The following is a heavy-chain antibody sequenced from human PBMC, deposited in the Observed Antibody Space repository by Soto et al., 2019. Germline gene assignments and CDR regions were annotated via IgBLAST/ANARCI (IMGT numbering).Heavy chain of an antibody. CDR3: ARTPGGGTKQRSYGMDV. Sequence: LRLSCAASGFTGSSNYMSWVRQAPGKGLEWVSVIYSGGSTYYADSVKGRFTISRDNSKNTLYLQMNSLRAEDTAVYYCARTPGGGTKQRSYGMDVWGQGTTVTVSS. CDR1: GFTGSSNY. D-gene: IGHD2-15*01. CDR2: IYSGGST. J-gene: IGHJ6*02. V-gene: IGHV3-66*01.